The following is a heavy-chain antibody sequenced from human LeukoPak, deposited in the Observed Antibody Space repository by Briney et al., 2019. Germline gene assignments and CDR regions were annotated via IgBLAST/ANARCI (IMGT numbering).Heavy chain of an antibody. D-gene: IGHD5-18*01. CDR3: ARVGDVYSHGYGVFDY. V-gene: IGHV1-18*01. CDR2: TSDYNGNT. J-gene: IGHJ4*02. CDR1: GGTFSSYG. Sequence: SVKVSCKASGGTFSSYGISWVRQAPGQGLEWMGWTSDYNGNTNYAQKLQGRVTMTTDTSTSTAYMELRSLRSDDTAVYYCARVGDVYSHGYGVFDYWGQGTLVTVSS.